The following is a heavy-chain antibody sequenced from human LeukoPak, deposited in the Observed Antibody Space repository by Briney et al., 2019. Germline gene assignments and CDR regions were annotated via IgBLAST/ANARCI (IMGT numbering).Heavy chain of an antibody. D-gene: IGHD3-3*01. J-gene: IGHJ4*02. V-gene: IGHV3-48*03. CDR1: GFTFSSFE. CDR3: ARDGFFGGIDY. Sequence: PGGSLRLSCAASGFTFSSFEMNWVRQAPGKGLEWASFMSTTGSTISYADSVKGRFTMSRDNAKNSLFLIMNSLRAEDTAVYYCARDGFFGGIDYWGQGTLVTVSS. CDR2: MSTTGSTI.